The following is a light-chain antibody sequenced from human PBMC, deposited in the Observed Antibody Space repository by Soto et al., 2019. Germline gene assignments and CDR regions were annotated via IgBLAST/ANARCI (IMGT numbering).Light chain of an antibody. Sequence: EIVLTQSPGTLSLSPGERATLSCRASQSVSSYLAWYQQKPGQAPRLLIFEASDRATCIPARFSGSGSGADFTLTISSLEPEDSAVYYCQQRLNWPLTFGGGTRVEIK. CDR2: EAS. CDR1: QSVSSY. CDR3: QQRLNWPLT. V-gene: IGKV3-11*01. J-gene: IGKJ4*01.